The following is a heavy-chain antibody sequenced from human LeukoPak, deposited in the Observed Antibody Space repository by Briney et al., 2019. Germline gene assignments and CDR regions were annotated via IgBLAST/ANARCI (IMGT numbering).Heavy chain of an antibody. D-gene: IGHD2-21*02. CDR1: GGSISSSSYY. V-gene: IGHV4-39*01. CDR3: ARREVVPAMAFDI. Sequence: SETLSLTCTVSGGSISSSSYYWGWIRQPPGKGLEWIGSIYYSGSTYYNPSLKSRVTISVDTSKNQFSLKLSSVTAADTAVYYCARREVVPAMAFDIWGQGTMVTVSS. CDR2: IYYSGST. J-gene: IGHJ3*02.